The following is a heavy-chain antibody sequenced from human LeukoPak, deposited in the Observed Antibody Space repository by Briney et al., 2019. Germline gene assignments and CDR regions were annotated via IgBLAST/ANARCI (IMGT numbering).Heavy chain of an antibody. V-gene: IGHV3-48*01. Sequence: GGSLRLSCAASGFILSQYSMNWVRQAPGKGLEWVSHIRSSSETFYADSVKGRFTISRDNARNSLYLQMNNLRGEDTAIYYCAKDRRPYYYYGMDVWGQGTTVTVSS. D-gene: IGHD5-24*01. CDR2: IRSSSET. CDR1: GFILSQYS. CDR3: AKDRRPYYYYGMDV. J-gene: IGHJ6*02.